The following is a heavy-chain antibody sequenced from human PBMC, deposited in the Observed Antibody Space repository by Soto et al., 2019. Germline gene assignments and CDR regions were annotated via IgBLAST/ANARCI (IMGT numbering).Heavy chain of an antibody. CDR2: INPNSGGT. CDR3: ARGFGGIAAAGTSPTGDWSDP. J-gene: IGHJ5*02. D-gene: IGHD6-13*01. V-gene: IGHV1-2*04. Sequence: GASVKVSCKASGYTFTGYYMHWVRQAPGQGLEWMGWINPNSGGTNYAQKFQGWVTMTRDTSISTAYMELSRLRSDDTAVYYCARGFGGIAAAGTSPTGDWSDPWGQGTLVTVSS. CDR1: GYTFTGYY.